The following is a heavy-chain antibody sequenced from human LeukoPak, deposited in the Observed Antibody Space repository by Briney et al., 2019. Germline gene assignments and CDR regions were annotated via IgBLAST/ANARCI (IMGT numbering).Heavy chain of an antibody. Sequence: ASVKVSXKASRYTFTSYDINWVRQATGQGLEWMGWMNPNSGNTGYAQKFQGRVTMTRNTSISTAYMELSSLRSEDTAVYYCARKNYGSNRWFDPWGQEPWSPSP. CDR1: RYTFTSYD. D-gene: IGHD4/OR15-4a*01. CDR3: ARKNYGSNRWFDP. CDR2: MNPNSGNT. V-gene: IGHV1-8*01. J-gene: IGHJ5*02.